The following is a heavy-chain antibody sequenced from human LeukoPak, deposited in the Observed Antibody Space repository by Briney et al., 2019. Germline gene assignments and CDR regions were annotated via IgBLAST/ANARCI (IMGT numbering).Heavy chain of an antibody. V-gene: IGHV3-48*01. J-gene: IGHJ4*02. D-gene: IGHD3-10*01. CDR3: ARDAGEGGFDY. Sequence: GGSLRLSCAASGFTFSSYSMNWVRQAPGKGLEWVSYISSSSSTIYYADSVKGRFTISRDNAKNSLYLQMNSLRAEDTAVYYCARDAGEGGFDYWGQGTLVTVSS. CDR2: ISSSSSTI. CDR1: GFTFSSYS.